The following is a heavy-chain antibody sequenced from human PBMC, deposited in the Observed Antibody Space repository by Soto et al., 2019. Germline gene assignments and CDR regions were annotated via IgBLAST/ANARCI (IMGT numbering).Heavy chain of an antibody. CDR3: ATDTGDIEVVPATT. D-gene: IGHD2-15*01. CDR2: ISPSSTYI. V-gene: IGHV3-21*04. J-gene: IGHJ4*02. Sequence: XESLRLSCAASGLNFEKCSMNWVRQPPGKGLEWLASISPSSTYIRYADSVKGRFTISRDNARNSLSLQMMNLRADDTAIYYCATDTGDIEVVPATTWGQGTLVTVSS. CDR1: GLNFEKCS.